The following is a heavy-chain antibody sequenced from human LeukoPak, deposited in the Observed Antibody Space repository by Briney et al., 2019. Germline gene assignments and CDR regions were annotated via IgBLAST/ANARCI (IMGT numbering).Heavy chain of an antibody. CDR3: AKASVAGTVGDY. CDR1: GLTFSSYA. CDR2: ISGSGGST. D-gene: IGHD6-19*01. Sequence: GGSLRLSCAASGLTFSSYAMSWVRQAPGKGLEWVSAISGSGGSTYYADSVKGRFTISRDNSKNTLYLQMNSLRAEDTAVYYCAKASVAGTVGDYWGQGTLVTVSS. J-gene: IGHJ4*02. V-gene: IGHV3-23*01.